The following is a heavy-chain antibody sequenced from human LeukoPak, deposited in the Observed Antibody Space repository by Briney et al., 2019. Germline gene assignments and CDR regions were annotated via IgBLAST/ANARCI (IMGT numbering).Heavy chain of an antibody. CDR3: ARGHSYDFWSGYSDY. CDR2: ISSSSSYI. J-gene: IGHJ4*02. Sequence: TPGGSLRLSCAASGFTFSNYWMHWVRQAPGKGLEWVSSISSSSSYIYYADSVKGRFTISRDNAKNSLYLQMNSLRAEDTAVYYCARGHSYDFWSGYSDYWGQGTLVTVSS. CDR1: GFTFSNYW. V-gene: IGHV3-21*01. D-gene: IGHD3-3*01.